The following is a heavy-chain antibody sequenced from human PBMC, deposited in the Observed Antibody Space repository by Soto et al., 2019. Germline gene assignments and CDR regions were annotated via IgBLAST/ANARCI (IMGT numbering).Heavy chain of an antibody. CDR3: ARVYRYYDILTGYYYYYYGMDV. CDR1: RYTFTSYD. J-gene: IGHJ6*02. V-gene: IGHV1-8*01. D-gene: IGHD3-9*01. Sequence: ASVKVSCKASRYTFTSYDINWVRQATGQGLEWMGWTNPNSGNTGYAQKFQGRVTMTRNTSISTAYMELSSLRSEDTAVYYCARVYRYYDILTGYYYYYYGMDVWGQGTTVTVSS. CDR2: TNPNSGNT.